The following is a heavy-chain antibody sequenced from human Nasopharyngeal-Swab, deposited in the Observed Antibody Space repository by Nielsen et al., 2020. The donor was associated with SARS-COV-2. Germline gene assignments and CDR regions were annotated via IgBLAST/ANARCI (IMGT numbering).Heavy chain of an antibody. J-gene: IGHJ4*02. Sequence: GESLKISCAASGFTFSSYSMNWVRQAPGKGLEWVSSISSSSSYIYYADSVKGRFTISRDNAKNSLYLQMNSLRAEDTAVYYCAREVTIFYFDYWGQGILVTVSS. CDR3: AREVTIFYFDY. CDR2: ISSSSSYI. D-gene: IGHD2-21*02. CDR1: GFTFSSYS. V-gene: IGHV3-21*01.